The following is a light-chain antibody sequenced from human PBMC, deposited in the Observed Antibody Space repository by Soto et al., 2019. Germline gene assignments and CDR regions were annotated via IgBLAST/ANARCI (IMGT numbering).Light chain of an antibody. CDR3: QQYGSSGT. CDR2: GAS. Sequence: EIVLTQSPGTLSLPPGERATLSCRASQSVSNNYLAWYQQKPGPAPRLLIYGASNRATGIPDRFSGSGSGTDFTLTISRLEPEDFAVYYCQQYGSSGTFGQGTKVDIK. J-gene: IGKJ1*01. V-gene: IGKV3-20*01. CDR1: QSVSNNY.